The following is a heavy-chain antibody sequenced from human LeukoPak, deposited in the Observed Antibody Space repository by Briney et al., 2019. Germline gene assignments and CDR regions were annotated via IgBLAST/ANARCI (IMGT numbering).Heavy chain of an antibody. CDR1: GSTVSSNF. CDR2: VYYSETYSGTS. CDR3: TRRREGSAYRDY. V-gene: IGHV4-39*02. D-gene: IGHD1-26*01. J-gene: IGHJ4*02. Sequence: GSLRLSCAASGSTVSSNFLSWIRHPPGKGLEWIANVYYSETYSGTSYYSPSLKSRVTISVDTSNNHFSLSLSSVTAADTAVYYCTRRREGSAYRDYWGQGTLVTVSS.